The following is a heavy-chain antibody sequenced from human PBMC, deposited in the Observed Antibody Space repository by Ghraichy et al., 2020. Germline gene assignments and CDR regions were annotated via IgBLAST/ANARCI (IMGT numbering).Heavy chain of an antibody. V-gene: IGHV3-21*01. D-gene: IGHD3-3*01. J-gene: IGHJ6*02. CDR2: ISSSSSYI. Sequence: GGSLRLSCAASGFTFSSYSMNWVRQAPGKGLEWVSSISSSSSYIYYADSVKGRFTISRDNAKNSLHLQMNSLRAEDTAVYYCARDLPPEYYDFWSGIYYYHYGMDVWGQGTTVTVSS. CDR3: ARDLPPEYYDFWSGIYYYHYGMDV. CDR1: GFTFSSYS.